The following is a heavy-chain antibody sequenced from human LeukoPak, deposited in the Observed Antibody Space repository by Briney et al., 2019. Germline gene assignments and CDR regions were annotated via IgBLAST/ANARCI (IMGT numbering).Heavy chain of an antibody. V-gene: IGHV1-8*01. J-gene: IGHJ4*02. D-gene: IGHD4-17*01. Sequence: ASVKVSCKASGYTFTNYVINWVRQATGQGLEWMGWMNPNSGNTGYAQKFQGRVSMTRNTSISTAYMELSSLRSEDTAVYYCARGIGSTTVTTLEYYFDYWGQGTLVTVSS. CDR1: GYTFTNYV. CDR3: ARGIGSTTVTTLEYYFDY. CDR2: MNPNSGNT.